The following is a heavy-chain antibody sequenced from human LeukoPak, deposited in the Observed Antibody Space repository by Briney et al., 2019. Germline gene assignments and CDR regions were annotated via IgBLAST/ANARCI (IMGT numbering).Heavy chain of an antibody. Sequence: PSETLSLTCAVYGGSFSGYYWNWIRQPPGKGLEWIGEINHSGSTNHSPSLKSRVTISVDTSKNQFSLKLSSVTAADTAVYYCARHPLLRGVTYDYYYYMDVWGKGTTVTISS. CDR3: ARHPLLRGVTYDYYYYMDV. J-gene: IGHJ6*03. D-gene: IGHD3-10*01. CDR1: GGSFSGYY. CDR2: INHSGST. V-gene: IGHV4-34*01.